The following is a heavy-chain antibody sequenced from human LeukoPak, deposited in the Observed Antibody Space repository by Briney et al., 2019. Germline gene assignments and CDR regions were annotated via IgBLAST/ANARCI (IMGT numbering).Heavy chain of an antibody. CDR3: ARYCDVARCLPFDY. J-gene: IGHJ4*02. Sequence: ASVKVSCKASGYTFTCYYLHWVRQAPGQGLEWMGWINPNSGGTNYAQKFQGRVTMTRDTSISTAYMELSSLRSDDTAVYYCARYCDVARCLPFDYWGQGSPVTVSS. D-gene: IGHD3-16*01. V-gene: IGHV1-2*02. CDR2: INPNSGGT. CDR1: GYTFTCYY.